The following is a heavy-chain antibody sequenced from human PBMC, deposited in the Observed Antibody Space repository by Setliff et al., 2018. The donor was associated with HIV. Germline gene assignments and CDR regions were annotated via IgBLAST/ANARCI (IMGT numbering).Heavy chain of an antibody. CDR3: ARASGGNSVENGFDI. V-gene: IGHV1-69*13. CDR1: GGTFSSYA. D-gene: IGHD1-26*01. CDR2: IIPIFGTV. Sequence: SVKVSCKASGGTFSSYAISWVRQAPGQGLEWMGGIIPIFGTVRYAQKFQGRVTITADESMSTAYMELSSLRSEDTAVYYCARASGGNSVENGFDIWGQGTMVTVSS. J-gene: IGHJ3*02.